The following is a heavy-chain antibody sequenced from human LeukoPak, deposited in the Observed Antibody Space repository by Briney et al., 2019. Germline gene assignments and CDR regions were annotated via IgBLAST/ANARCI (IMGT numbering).Heavy chain of an antibody. CDR2: INTDGSST. J-gene: IGHJ4*02. Sequence: GRSLRLSCTTSGFTFSSYWMHWVRQAPGKGLVWVSRINTDGSSTYYADSVKGRFTISRDNSKNTLYLQMNSLRAEDTAVYYCARVRGDYPYYFDYWGQGTLVTVSS. CDR3: ARVRGDYPYYFDY. V-gene: IGHV3-74*01. D-gene: IGHD4-17*01. CDR1: GFTFSSYW.